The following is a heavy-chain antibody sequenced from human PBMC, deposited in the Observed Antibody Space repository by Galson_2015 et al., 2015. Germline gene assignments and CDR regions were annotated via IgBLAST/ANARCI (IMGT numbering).Heavy chain of an antibody. V-gene: IGHV3-7*03. CDR2: IKPDGSDR. CDR3: ARDFIAAGGLDV. J-gene: IGHJ6*02. Sequence: SLRLSCAASGFTFSSYAMGWVRQAPGKGLEWLANIKPDGSDRYYVDSVKGRFTISRDNAKNSLYLQMNNLRAEDTAVYYCARDFIAAGGLDVWGQGTTVTVS. D-gene: IGHD3-16*02. CDR1: GFTFSSYA.